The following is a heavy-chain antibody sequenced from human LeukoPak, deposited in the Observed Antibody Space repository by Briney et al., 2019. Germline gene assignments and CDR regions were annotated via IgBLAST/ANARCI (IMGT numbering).Heavy chain of an antibody. Sequence: EASVKVSCKASGGPFSPYGLSWVRQAPGQGLEWMGRIIPVLGLSNYAQEFQGRVTFTADKSTNTAYMEVSSLRSEDTAIYYCARDVHDYGDYVGDYWGQGTLVTVSS. V-gene: IGHV1-69*04. J-gene: IGHJ4*02. D-gene: IGHD4-17*01. CDR1: GGPFSPYG. CDR3: ARDVHDYGDYVGDY. CDR2: IIPVLGLS.